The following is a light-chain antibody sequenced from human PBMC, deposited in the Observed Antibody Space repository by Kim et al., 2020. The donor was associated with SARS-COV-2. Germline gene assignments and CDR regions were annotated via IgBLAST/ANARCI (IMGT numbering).Light chain of an antibody. V-gene: IGKV3-15*01. Sequence: DIVLTQSPATLSVSPGDRANLSCRASQSVSSHFAWFQQRPGRAPRLLIYAASTRASGIPARFSGSGSGTEFTLSISSLQSEDSATYFCQQYTNRPWTFGLGTKVEI. CDR3: QQYTNRPWT. CDR2: AAS. J-gene: IGKJ1*01. CDR1: QSVSSH.